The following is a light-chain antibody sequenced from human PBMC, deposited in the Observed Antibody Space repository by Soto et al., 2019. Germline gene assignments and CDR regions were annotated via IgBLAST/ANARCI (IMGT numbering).Light chain of an antibody. CDR2: AAS. CDR1: RSISDC. Sequence: IQMTQSPPSLSATVGDRVTITCRASRSISDCLNWYKQKPGKAPKLLIYAASSLQSGVPSRFSGSGSGTDFTLTISSLQPEDFATYYCQHADSFPLITFGQGTRLEIK. V-gene: IGKV1-12*01. CDR3: QHADSFPLIT. J-gene: IGKJ5*01.